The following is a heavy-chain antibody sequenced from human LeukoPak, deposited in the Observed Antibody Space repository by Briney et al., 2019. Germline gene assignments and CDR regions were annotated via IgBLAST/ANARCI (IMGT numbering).Heavy chain of an antibody. D-gene: IGHD6-13*01. Sequence: PGGSLRLSCAASGFTFSNSAMSWVRQAPGKGLEWVSVISGSGGNTYYADSVKGRFTISRDNSKNTLYLQMNSLRAEDTAVYYCAKQNSIAAAGGYFDYWAREPWSPSPQ. V-gene: IGHV3-23*01. J-gene: IGHJ4*02. CDR2: ISGSGGNT. CDR1: GFTFSNSA. CDR3: AKQNSIAAAGGYFDY.